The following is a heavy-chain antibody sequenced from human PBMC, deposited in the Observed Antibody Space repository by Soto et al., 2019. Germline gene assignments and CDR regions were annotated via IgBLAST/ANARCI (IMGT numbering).Heavy chain of an antibody. CDR3: ARDRGVAYYYYYGMDV. J-gene: IGHJ6*02. D-gene: IGHD3-10*01. Sequence: SETLSLTCTVSGGSISSGGYYWSWIRQHPGKGLEWIGYIYYSGSTYYNPSLKSRVTISVDTSKNQFSLKLSSVTAADTAVYYCARDRGVAYYYYYGMDVWGQGTTVTVSS. CDR2: IYYSGST. CDR1: GGSISSGGYY. V-gene: IGHV4-31*03.